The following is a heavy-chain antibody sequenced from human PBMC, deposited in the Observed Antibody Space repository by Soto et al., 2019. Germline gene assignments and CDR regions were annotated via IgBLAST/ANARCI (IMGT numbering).Heavy chain of an antibody. V-gene: IGHV3-23*01. Sequence: EVPLLESGGGLVQPGGSLRLSCAASGFTFSSYAMSWVRQAPGKGLEWVSAISGSGGSTDYADSVKGRFTISRDKSKNTLYLQMNSLRAEDTAVYYCATRSSGWYFDYWRQGTLVTVSS. CDR1: GFTFSSYA. J-gene: IGHJ4*02. CDR3: ATRSSGWYFDY. CDR2: ISGSGGST. D-gene: IGHD6-19*01.